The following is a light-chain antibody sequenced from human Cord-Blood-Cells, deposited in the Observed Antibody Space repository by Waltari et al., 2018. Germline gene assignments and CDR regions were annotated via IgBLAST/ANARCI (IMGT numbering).Light chain of an antibody. Sequence: QSALTQPRSVSGSPGQSVTISCTGTSSDVGGYNYVSWYQQHPGKAPKIMIYDVSKRPSVVPDRFSGSKSGNTASLTISGLQAEDEADYYCCSYAGSYTFDVVFGGGTKLTVL. CDR3: CSYAGSYTFDVV. J-gene: IGLJ2*01. V-gene: IGLV2-11*01. CDR1: SSDVGGYNY. CDR2: DVS.